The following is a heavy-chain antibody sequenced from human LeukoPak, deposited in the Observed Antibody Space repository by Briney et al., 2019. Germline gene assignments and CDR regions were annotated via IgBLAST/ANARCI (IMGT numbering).Heavy chain of an antibody. Sequence: GESLKISCKASGYRFPSYWITWVRQMPGKGLEWMGGIDPIDFYTTYSPSFQGHVTISADKSIATVYLQWSSLKASDTAMYYCARARVDTAMADFDYWGQGTLVTVSS. CDR3: ARARVDTAMADFDY. CDR1: GYRFPSYW. V-gene: IGHV5-10-1*01. D-gene: IGHD5-18*01. CDR2: IDPIDFYT. J-gene: IGHJ4*02.